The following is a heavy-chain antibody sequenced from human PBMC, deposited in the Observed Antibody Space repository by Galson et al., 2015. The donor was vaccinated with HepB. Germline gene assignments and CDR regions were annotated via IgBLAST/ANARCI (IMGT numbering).Heavy chain of an antibody. CDR3: ARGSSGWYYFDY. CDR1: GYSFTSYW. D-gene: IGHD6-19*01. V-gene: IGHV5-10-1*01. J-gene: IGHJ4*02. CDR2: IGPSDSYI. Sequence: SGAEVKKPGESLRISCKGSGYSFTSYWISWVRQMPGKGLEWMGRIGPSDSYINYSPSFQGHVTISADKSISTAYLQWSSLKASDTAMYYCARGSSGWYYFDYWGQGTLVTVSS.